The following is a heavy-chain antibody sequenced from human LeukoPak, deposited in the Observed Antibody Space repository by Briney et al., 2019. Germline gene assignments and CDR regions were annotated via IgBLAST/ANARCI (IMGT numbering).Heavy chain of an antibody. CDR3: ARDFKEDYYDSSGYALAFDI. D-gene: IGHD3-22*01. J-gene: IGHJ3*02. Sequence: SETLSLTCTVSGGSISSSSYYWGWIRQPPGKGLEWIGSIYYSGSTYYNPSLKSRVTISVDTSKNQFSLKLSSVTAADTAVYYCARDFKEDYYDSSGYALAFDIWGQGTMVTVSS. V-gene: IGHV4-39*07. CDR1: GGSISSSSYY. CDR2: IYYSGST.